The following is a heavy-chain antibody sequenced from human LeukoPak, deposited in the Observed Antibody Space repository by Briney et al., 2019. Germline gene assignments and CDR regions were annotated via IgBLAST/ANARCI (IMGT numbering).Heavy chain of an antibody. D-gene: IGHD3-22*01. CDR2: IYTSGST. J-gene: IGHJ4*02. V-gene: IGHV4-4*09. CDR1: GGSISSYY. CDR3: ARVRPHYYDSSGYGGVYFDY. Sequence: SETLSLTCTVSGGSISSYYWSWIRQPPGKGLEWIRYIYTSGSTNYNPSLKSRVTISVDTSKNQFSLKLSSVTAADTAVYYCARVRPHYYDSSGYGGVYFDYWGQGTLVTVSS.